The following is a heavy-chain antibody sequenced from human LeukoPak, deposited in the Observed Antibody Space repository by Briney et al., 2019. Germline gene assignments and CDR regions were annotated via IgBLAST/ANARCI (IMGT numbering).Heavy chain of an antibody. D-gene: IGHD3-22*01. V-gene: IGHV4-59*01. Sequence: SETLSLTCTVSGGSISRYYWSWIRQPPGKGLEWIGHVYYSGSTNYKPSLKSRVTISVDSSTNQFSLKLSAVTAADTAVYCCAREVYYHRSGYLKAFDIWGQGTMVTVSS. CDR3: AREVYYHRSGYLKAFDI. CDR1: GGSISRYY. J-gene: IGHJ3*02. CDR2: VYYSGST.